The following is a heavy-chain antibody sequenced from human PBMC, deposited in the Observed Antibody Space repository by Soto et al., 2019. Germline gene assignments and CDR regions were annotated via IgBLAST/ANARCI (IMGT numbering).Heavy chain of an antibody. Sequence: ASVKVSCTASGYTFTSYAMNWVRQAPGQGLEWTGWINTNTGNPTYAQGFTGRFVFSLDTSVSTAYLQICSLKAEDTAVYYCATGPYSRSSLSYGLDTWGQGTLVTVSS. CDR2: INTNTGNP. D-gene: IGHD6-6*01. CDR3: ATGPYSRSSLSYGLDT. J-gene: IGHJ5*02. CDR1: GYTFTSYA. V-gene: IGHV7-4-1*01.